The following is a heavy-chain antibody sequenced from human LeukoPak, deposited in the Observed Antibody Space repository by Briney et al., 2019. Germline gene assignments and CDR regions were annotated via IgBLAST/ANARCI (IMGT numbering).Heavy chain of an antibody. V-gene: IGHV3-7*01. D-gene: IGHD2/OR15-2a*01. CDR3: ARATILGEFLDAFDI. Sequence: GGSLRLSCAASGFNFRNYWMNWVRQAPGKGLEWVANLKEDGSEKYYVDSVKGRFTISRDNAKNSLYLQMNSLRAEDTAVYYCARATILGEFLDAFDIWGQGTKVTVPS. J-gene: IGHJ3*02. CDR2: LKEDGSEK. CDR1: GFNFRNYW.